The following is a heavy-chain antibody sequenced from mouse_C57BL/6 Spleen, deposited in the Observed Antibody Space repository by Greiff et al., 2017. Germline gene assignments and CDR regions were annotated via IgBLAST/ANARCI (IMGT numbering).Heavy chain of an antibody. V-gene: IGHV5-4*01. J-gene: IGHJ4*01. CDR2: ISDGGSYT. CDR1: GFTFSSYA. Sequence: EVMLVESGGGLVKPGGSLKLSCAASGFTFSSYAMSWVRQTPEKRLEWVATISDGGSYTYYPENVKGRFTISRDNAKNNLYLQMSHLKSEDTAIYYCARDRPMYYWGQGTSVTVSS. CDR3: ARDRPMYY.